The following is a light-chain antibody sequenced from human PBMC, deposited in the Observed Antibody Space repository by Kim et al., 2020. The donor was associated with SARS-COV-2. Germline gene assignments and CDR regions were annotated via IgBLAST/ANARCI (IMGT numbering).Light chain of an antibody. V-gene: IGKV3-20*01. J-gene: IGKJ1*01. CDR2: GAS. Sequence: EIVLTQSPGTLSLSPGERATLSCRARQTISSSYLAWYQQKPGQAPRLLISGASSRATGIPDRFSGSGSGTDFTLTISRLGPEDFAVYYCQLCRSSLWTFGQGTKLEI. CDR3: QLCRSSLWT. CDR1: QTISSSY.